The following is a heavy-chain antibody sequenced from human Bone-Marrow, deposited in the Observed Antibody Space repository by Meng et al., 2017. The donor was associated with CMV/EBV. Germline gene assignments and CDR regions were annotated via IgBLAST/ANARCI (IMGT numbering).Heavy chain of an antibody. CDR3: ARGYGGTVNPTIGYYYYGTDV. Sequence: ASVKVSCKASGGTFSRYAISWVRQAPGQGLEWMGWISAYSGDTKYAQNFQGRVTMTTVKLTSTAYMELRSLRSDDTAVYYCARGYGGTVNPTIGYYYYGTDVWGQGTTVTVSS. D-gene: IGHD3-16*01. CDR2: ISAYSGDT. J-gene: IGHJ6*02. CDR1: GGTFSRYA. V-gene: IGHV1-18*01.